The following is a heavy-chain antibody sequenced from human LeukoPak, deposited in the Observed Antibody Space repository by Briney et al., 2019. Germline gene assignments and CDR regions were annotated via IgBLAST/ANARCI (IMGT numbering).Heavy chain of an antibody. CDR1: GFTVSSNY. Sequence: GGSLRLSCAASGFTVSSNYMSWVRQAPGKGLEWVSLISGSGGSTYYADSVKGRFTISRDNGKNSLYLQMNSLRAEDTAVYYCARDRLHYGEYEKTFDYWGQGTLVTVSS. J-gene: IGHJ4*02. CDR3: ARDRLHYGEYEKTFDY. CDR2: ISGSGGST. D-gene: IGHD4-17*01. V-gene: IGHV3-48*01.